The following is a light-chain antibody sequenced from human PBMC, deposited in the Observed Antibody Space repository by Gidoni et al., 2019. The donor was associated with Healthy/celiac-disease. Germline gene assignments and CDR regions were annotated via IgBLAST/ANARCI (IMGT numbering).Light chain of an antibody. CDR3: RQALQTPL. CDR1: QSLLHSNGYNY. V-gene: IGKV2-28*01. J-gene: IGKJ4*01. CDR2: LGS. Sequence: DTVMTQSPLPLPVTPGEPASISCRSSQSLLHSNGYNYLDWYLQKPGQSPQLLIYLGSNRASGVPDRFSGSGSGTDFTLKISRVEAEDVGVYYCRQALQTPLFGGGTKVEIK.